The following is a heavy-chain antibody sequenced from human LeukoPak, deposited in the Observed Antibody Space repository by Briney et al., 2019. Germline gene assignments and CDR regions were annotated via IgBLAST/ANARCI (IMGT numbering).Heavy chain of an antibody. Sequence: PGGSLRLSCAASGFAFSNHAMTWVRQAPGRGLDWVSTISGGGESTYYADSVKGRFTISRDNSKNTLYLQMNSLRADDTAVYYCARDMDYDLWQRRFDVWGPGTLVTVSS. V-gene: IGHV3-23*01. CDR1: GFAFSNHA. CDR2: ISGGGEST. D-gene: IGHD3-3*01. J-gene: IGHJ4*02. CDR3: ARDMDYDLWQRRFDV.